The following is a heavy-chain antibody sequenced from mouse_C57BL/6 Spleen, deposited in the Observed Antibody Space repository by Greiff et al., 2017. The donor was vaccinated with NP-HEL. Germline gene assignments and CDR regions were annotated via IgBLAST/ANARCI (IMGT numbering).Heavy chain of an antibody. J-gene: IGHJ4*01. CDR1: GYSITSGYY. V-gene: IGHV3-6*01. CDR2: ISYDGSN. D-gene: IGHD3-1*01. Sequence: EVKVEESGPGLVKPSQSLSLTCSVTGYSITSGYYWNWIRQFPGNKLEWMGYISYDGSNNYHPSLKNRISITRDTSKNQFFLKLNSVTTEDTATYYCARGGLYYYAMDYWGQGTSVTVSS. CDR3: ARGGLYYYAMDY.